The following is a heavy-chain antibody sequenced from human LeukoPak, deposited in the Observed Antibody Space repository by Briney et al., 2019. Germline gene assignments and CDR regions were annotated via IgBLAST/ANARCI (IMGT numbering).Heavy chain of an antibody. V-gene: IGHV4-34*01. Sequence: SETLSLTCAVYGGSFSGYYWSWIRQPPGKGREWIGEINHSGSTNYNPSLKSRVTISVDTSKNHFSLNLTSVTAADTAVYYCARDMGSSGGFDYWGQGTQVTVSS. CDR2: INHSGST. CDR3: ARDMGSSGGFDY. CDR1: GGSFSGYY. J-gene: IGHJ4*02. D-gene: IGHD3-10*01.